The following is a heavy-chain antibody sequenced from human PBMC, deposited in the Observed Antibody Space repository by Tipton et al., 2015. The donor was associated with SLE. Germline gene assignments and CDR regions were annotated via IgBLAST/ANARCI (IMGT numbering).Heavy chain of an antibody. CDR1: GGSISSGGYY. CDR3: ARVWVARDYYYMDV. CDR2: IYYSGST. Sequence: TLSLTCTVSGGSISSGGYYWSWIRQHPGKGLEWIGYIYYSGSTYYNPSLQSRVTISVETSKNQFSLKLSSVIAADTAVYYCARVWVARDYYYMDVWGKGTTVTVSS. J-gene: IGHJ6*03. D-gene: IGHD5-12*01. V-gene: IGHV4-31*03.